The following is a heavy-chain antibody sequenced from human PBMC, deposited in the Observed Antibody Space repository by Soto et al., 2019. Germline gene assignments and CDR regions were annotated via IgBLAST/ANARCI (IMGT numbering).Heavy chain of an antibody. V-gene: IGHV3-48*03. Sequence: EVQLVESGGGLVQPGGSLRLSCAASAFTFSSYEMNWVRQAPGKGLEWVSYISSSGSTIYYADSVEGRFTISRDNAKSSLFLQMNTLRAEDTALYFCAREKSYYDSSGTRSDAFDIWGQGTMVTVSS. D-gene: IGHD3-22*01. J-gene: IGHJ3*02. CDR2: ISSSGSTI. CDR3: AREKSYYDSSGTRSDAFDI. CDR1: AFTFSSYE.